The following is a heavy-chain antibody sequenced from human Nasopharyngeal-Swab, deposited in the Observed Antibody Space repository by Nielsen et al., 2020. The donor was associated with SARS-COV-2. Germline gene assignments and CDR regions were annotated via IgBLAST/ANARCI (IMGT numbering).Heavy chain of an antibody. CDR2: ISGSGGST. V-gene: IGHV3-23*01. Sequence: GWSLEISCAASGFTFSSYAMSWVRQAPGKGLEWVSAISGSGGSTYYADSVKGRFTISRENAKNSLYLQMNSLRAGDTAVYYCARGGGYYYDSSGSIDAFDIWGQGTMVTVSS. J-gene: IGHJ3*02. CDR3: ARGGGYYYDSSGSIDAFDI. D-gene: IGHD3-22*01. CDR1: GFTFSSYA.